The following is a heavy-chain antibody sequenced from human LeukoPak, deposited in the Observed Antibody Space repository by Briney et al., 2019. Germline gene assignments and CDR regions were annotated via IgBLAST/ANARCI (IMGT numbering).Heavy chain of an antibody. CDR1: GYTFTIYG. D-gene: IGHD1-1*01. Sequence: GASVKVSCKASGYTFTIYGISWVRQAPGQGLEWMGWISAYNGNTNYAQKLQGRVTMTTDTSTSTAYMELSRLRSDDTAVYYCAREEYRAYYFDYWGQGTLVTVSS. J-gene: IGHJ4*02. CDR2: ISAYNGNT. V-gene: IGHV1-18*01. CDR3: AREEYRAYYFDY.